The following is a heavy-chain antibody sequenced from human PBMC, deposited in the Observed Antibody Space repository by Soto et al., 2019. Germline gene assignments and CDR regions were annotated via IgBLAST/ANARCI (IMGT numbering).Heavy chain of an antibody. J-gene: IGHJ6*02. CDR3: ARDRRIYYDFWSGHYGMDV. D-gene: IGHD3-3*01. Sequence: VASVKVSCKASGGTFSSYAISWVRQAPGQGLEWMGGIIPIFGTANYAQKFQDRVTITADKSTSTAYMELSSLRSEDTAVYYCARDRRIYYDFWSGHYGMDVWGQGTTVTVSS. CDR2: IIPIFGTA. V-gene: IGHV1-69*06. CDR1: GGTFSSYA.